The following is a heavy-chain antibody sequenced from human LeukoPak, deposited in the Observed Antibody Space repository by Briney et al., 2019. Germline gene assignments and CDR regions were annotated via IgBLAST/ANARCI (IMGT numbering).Heavy chain of an antibody. Sequence: PSETLSLTCTVSGGSISSYYWSWIRQPPGKGLEWIGYIYYSGSTNYNPSLKSQVTISVDTSKNQFSLKLSSVTAADTAVYYCARDQSPTPFTYDRHAFDIWGQGTMVTVSS. CDR3: ARDQSPTPFTYDRHAFDI. CDR1: GGSISSYY. J-gene: IGHJ3*02. V-gene: IGHV4-59*01. CDR2: IYYSGST. D-gene: IGHD3-22*01.